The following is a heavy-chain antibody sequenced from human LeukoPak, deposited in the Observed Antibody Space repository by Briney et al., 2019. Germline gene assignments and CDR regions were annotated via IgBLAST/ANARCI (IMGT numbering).Heavy chain of an antibody. CDR2: ISWNSGSI. CDR3: AKDKSYSSSWYAFDI. D-gene: IGHD6-13*01. CDR1: GFTFRHYA. V-gene: IGHV3-9*01. Sequence: GGSLRLSCAASGFTFRHYAVHWVRQAPGKGLEWVSGISWNSGSIGYADSVKGRFTISRDNAKNSLYLQMNSLRAEDTALYYCAKDKSYSSSWYAFDIWGQGTMVTVSS. J-gene: IGHJ3*02.